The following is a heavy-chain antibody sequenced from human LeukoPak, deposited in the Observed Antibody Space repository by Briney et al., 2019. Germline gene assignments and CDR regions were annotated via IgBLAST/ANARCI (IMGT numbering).Heavy chain of an antibody. Sequence: GGSLRLSCAASGFTFSSYGMHWVRQAPGKGLEWVAFIRYDGSNKYYADSVKGRFTISRDNSKNTLYLQMNSLRAEDTAVYYCAKDRGYNWNYDDLDYWGQGTLVTVSS. D-gene: IGHD1-7*01. CDR1: GFTFSSYG. J-gene: IGHJ4*02. V-gene: IGHV3-30*02. CDR2: IRYDGSNK. CDR3: AKDRGYNWNYDDLDY.